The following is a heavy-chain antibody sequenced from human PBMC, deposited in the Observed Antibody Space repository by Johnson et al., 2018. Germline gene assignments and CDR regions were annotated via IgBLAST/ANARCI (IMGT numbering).Heavy chain of an antibody. J-gene: IGHJ3*02. D-gene: IGHD3-3*01. CDR2: ISSSSSYI. CDR3: AKVKSDVWSCYAVGAFDI. V-gene: IGHV3-21*01. CDR1: GFTFSSYS. Sequence: VQLVESGGGLVKPGGSLRLSCAASGFTFSSYSMNWVRQAPGKGLEWVSSISSSSSYIYYAESVKGRFTISRDNSKNTLYLQMNGLGAEDTAVYYCAKVKSDVWSCYAVGAFDIWGQGTMVTVSS.